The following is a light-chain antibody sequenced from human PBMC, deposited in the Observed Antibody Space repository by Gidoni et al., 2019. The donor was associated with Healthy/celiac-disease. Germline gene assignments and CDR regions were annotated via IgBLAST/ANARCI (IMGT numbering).Light chain of an antibody. J-gene: IGLJ2*01. Sequence: SYELTQPPSVSVSPGQTASIPCSGDKLGDKYACWYQQKPGQSPVLVIYQDSKRPSGIPERFSGSNSGNTATLTISGTQAMDEADYDCQAGDSSPVVFGGGTKLTVL. CDR1: KLGDKY. CDR3: QAGDSSPVV. CDR2: QDS. V-gene: IGLV3-1*01.